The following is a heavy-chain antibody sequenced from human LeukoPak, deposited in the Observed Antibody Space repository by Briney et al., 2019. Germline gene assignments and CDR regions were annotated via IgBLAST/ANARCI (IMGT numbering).Heavy chain of an antibody. CDR2: IYHSGST. J-gene: IGHJ4*02. D-gene: IGHD1-7*01. CDR1: GGSISSGGYY. Sequence: SQTLSLTCTVSGGSISSGGYYWSWIRQPPGKGLEWIGYIYHSGSTYYNPSLKSRVTISVDTSKNQFSLKLSSVTAADTAVYYCARDRSWNYDYWGQGTLVTVSS. V-gene: IGHV4-30-2*01. CDR3: ARDRSWNYDY.